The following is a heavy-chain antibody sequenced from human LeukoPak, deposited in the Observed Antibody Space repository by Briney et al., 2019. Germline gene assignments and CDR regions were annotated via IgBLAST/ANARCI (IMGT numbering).Heavy chain of an antibody. CDR2: ITHSRST. J-gene: IGHJ4*02. V-gene: IGHV4-34*01. CDR1: GGSFSSYY. Sequence: KPSETLSLTCAVYGGSFSSYYWSWIRQSPGKGLEWIREITHSRSTNYNPSLKSRVTISLDTSKSQFSLKLTSVTAADTAVYYCARVTRFTQFGELRFDSWVQGTLLTVSS. D-gene: IGHD3-10*01. CDR3: ARVTRFTQFGELRFDS.